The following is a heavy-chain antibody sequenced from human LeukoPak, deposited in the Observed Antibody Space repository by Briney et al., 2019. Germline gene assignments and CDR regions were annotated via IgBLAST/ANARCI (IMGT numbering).Heavy chain of an antibody. D-gene: IGHD3-22*01. CDR3: AGRYDSSGYPLH. Sequence: PGGSLRLSCAASGLTFRTYGMSWVRQAPGKGLEGVSTISGRSGGTFYADSVKGRFTISRDNSKNTLYLQMDGLRAEDTAVYYCAGRYDSSGYPLHWGQGTLVTVSS. J-gene: IGHJ4*02. CDR2: ISGRSGGT. CDR1: GLTFRTYG. V-gene: IGHV3-23*01.